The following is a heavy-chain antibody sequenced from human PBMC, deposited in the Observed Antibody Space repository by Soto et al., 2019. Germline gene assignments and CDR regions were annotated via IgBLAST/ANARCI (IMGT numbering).Heavy chain of an antibody. V-gene: IGHV4-30-4*01. D-gene: IGHD3-22*01. J-gene: IGHJ3*02. CDR2: IYYSGST. CDR1: GGSISSGDYY. Sequence: SETLSLTCTVSGGSISSGDYYWSWIRQPPGKGLEWIGYIYYSGSTYYNPSLKSRVTISVDTSKNQFSLRLSSVTAADTAVYYCARDRDYYDSSGYLDAFDIWGQGTMVTVSS. CDR3: ARDRDYYDSSGYLDAFDI.